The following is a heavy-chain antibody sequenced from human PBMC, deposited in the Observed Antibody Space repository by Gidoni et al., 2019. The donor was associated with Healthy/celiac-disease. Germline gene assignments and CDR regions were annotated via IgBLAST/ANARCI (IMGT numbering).Heavy chain of an antibody. CDR1: GFTFSSYW. V-gene: IGHV3-74*01. J-gene: IGHJ4*02. CDR3: ARVQYDYVWGSYRFDY. CDR2: INSDGSST. D-gene: IGHD3-16*02. Sequence: EVQLVESGGGLVQPGGSLRLSCAASGFTFSSYWMHWVRQAPGKGLGWVSRINSDGSSTSYADSVKGRFTISRDNAKNTLYLQMNSLRAEDTAVYYCARVQYDYVWGSYRFDYWGQGTLVTVSS.